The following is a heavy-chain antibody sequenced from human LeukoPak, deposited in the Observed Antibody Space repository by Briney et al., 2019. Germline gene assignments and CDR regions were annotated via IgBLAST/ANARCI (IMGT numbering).Heavy chain of an antibody. Sequence: GASVKVSCKASGYTFTSYDINWVRQATGQGLEWMGWMNPNSGNTGYAQKFQGRVTMTGNTSISTAYMELSSLRSEDTAVYYCARGLFSVSSSSGHTPDYWGQGTLVAVSS. CDR1: GYTFTSYD. CDR2: MNPNSGNT. V-gene: IGHV1-8*01. D-gene: IGHD6-6*01. J-gene: IGHJ4*02. CDR3: ARGLFSVSSSSGHTPDY.